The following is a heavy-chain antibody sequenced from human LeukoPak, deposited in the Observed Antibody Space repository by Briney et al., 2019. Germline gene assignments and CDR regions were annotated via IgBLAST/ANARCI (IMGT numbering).Heavy chain of an antibody. D-gene: IGHD1-20*01. V-gene: IGHV1-8*01. J-gene: IGHJ4*02. CDR3: ARKDITGTAHDY. Sequence: GASVKVSCKASGYTFTSYGINWVRQATGQGLEWMGWMNPNSGNTGYAQKFQDRVTMTRNTSISTAYMELSSLRSEDTAVYYCARKDITGTAHDYWGQGTLVTVSS. CDR1: GYTFTSYG. CDR2: MNPNSGNT.